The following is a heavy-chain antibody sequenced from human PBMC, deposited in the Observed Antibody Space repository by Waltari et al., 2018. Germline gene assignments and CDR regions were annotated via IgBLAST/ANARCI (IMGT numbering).Heavy chain of an antibody. CDR3: ARHLGLGDYYGMDV. V-gene: IGHV4-38-2*02. D-gene: IGHD1-26*01. CDR1: GYSISSGYY. J-gene: IGHJ6*02. Sequence: QVQLQESGPGLVKPSETLSLTCTVSGYSISSGYYWVWLRQPPGKGPEWIGSIYHSGSTYYNPSLKRRVTIPVDTSKTQFSLKLSSSTAADTAVYYCARHLGLGDYYGMDVWGQGTTVTVSS. CDR2: IYHSGST.